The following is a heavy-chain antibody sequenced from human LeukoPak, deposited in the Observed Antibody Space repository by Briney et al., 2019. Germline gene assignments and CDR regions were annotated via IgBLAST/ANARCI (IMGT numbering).Heavy chain of an antibody. Sequence: GGSLRLSCAASGFTFSSYWMNWVRQAPGKGLEWVANIKQDGSEKYYVDSLKGRFTISRDNAKNSLYLQMNSLSAEDTTVYYGARRGSYRSGYYAYYFDYWGQGTLVTVSS. V-gene: IGHV3-7*01. J-gene: IGHJ4*02. CDR2: IKQDGSEK. CDR3: ARRGSYRSGYYAYYFDY. CDR1: GFTFSSYW. D-gene: IGHD3-16*02.